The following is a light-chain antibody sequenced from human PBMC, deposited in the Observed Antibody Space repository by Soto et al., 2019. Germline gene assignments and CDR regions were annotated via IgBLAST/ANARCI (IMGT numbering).Light chain of an antibody. CDR1: QRISNN. J-gene: IGKJ1*01. CDR2: GAS. CDR3: PQVTYWPPWT. Sequence: MTQSRSALSVSTEERVTLSCRASQRISNNVAWYQQRPGQTPRLLIYGASTRASGVPARFSGSGFGADFTLTISGLPSEDVAIYYCPQVTYWPPWTFAQGTKLDIK. V-gene: IGKV3-15*01.